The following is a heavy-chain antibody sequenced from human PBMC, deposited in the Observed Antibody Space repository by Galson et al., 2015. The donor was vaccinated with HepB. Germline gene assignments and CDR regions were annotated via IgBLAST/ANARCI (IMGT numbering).Heavy chain of an antibody. CDR3: ARIYSGSYVDY. Sequence: SLRLFCAASGFTFSTHWMQWVRQAPGKGLVWVSRLKNDGSGATYADFVKGRFTISRDNAKSTLFLQMNSLRAEDTAVYYCARIYSGSYVDYWGQGTPVTVSS. CDR2: LKNDGSGA. D-gene: IGHD1-26*01. CDR1: GFTFSTHW. V-gene: IGHV3-74*01. J-gene: IGHJ4*02.